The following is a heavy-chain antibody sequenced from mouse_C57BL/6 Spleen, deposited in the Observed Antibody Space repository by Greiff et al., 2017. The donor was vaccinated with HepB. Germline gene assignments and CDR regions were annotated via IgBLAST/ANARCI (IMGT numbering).Heavy chain of an antibody. D-gene: IGHD2-3*01. V-gene: IGHV1-72*01. CDR1: GYTFTSYW. J-gene: IGHJ1*03. Sequence: QVQLQQPGAELVKPGASVKLSCKASGYTFTSYWMHWVKQRPGRGLEWIGRIDPNSGGTKYNEKFKSKATLTVDKPSSTAYMQLSSLTSEDSAVYDCARLLLQSYWYFDVWGTGTTVTVSS. CDR2: IDPNSGGT. CDR3: ARLLLQSYWYFDV.